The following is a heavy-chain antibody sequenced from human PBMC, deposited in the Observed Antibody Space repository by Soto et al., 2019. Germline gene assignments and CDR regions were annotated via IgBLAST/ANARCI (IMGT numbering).Heavy chain of an antibody. Sequence: PSETLSLTCTGSGGSISSYYWSWIRQPPGKGLEWIGYIYYSGSTNYNPSLKSRVTISVDTSKNQFSLKLSSVTAADTAVYYCARVGVYSSGWHRGYNWFDPWGQGTLVTVSS. J-gene: IGHJ5*02. D-gene: IGHD6-19*01. CDR1: GGSISSYY. V-gene: IGHV4-59*01. CDR2: IYYSGST. CDR3: ARVGVYSSGWHRGYNWFDP.